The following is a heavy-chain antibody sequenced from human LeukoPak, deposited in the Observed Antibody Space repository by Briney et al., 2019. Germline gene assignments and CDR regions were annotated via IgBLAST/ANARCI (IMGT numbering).Heavy chain of an antibody. CDR2: IIPIFGTA. J-gene: IGHJ4*02. CDR1: GGTFSSYA. D-gene: IGHD6-19*01. Sequence: ASVKVSCKASGGTFSSYAISWVRQAPGQGLDWMGGIIPIFGTANYAQKFQGRVTITTDESTSTAYMELSSLRSEDTAVYYCARNTGGGAVAFDYWGQGTLVTVSS. V-gene: IGHV1-69*05. CDR3: ARNTGGGAVAFDY.